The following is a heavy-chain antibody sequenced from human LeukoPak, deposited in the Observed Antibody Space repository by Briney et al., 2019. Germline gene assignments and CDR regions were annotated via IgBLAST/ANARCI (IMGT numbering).Heavy chain of an antibody. CDR1: GGSISSSSYY. J-gene: IGHJ4*02. D-gene: IGHD2-15*01. CDR2: IYYSGST. Sequence: KASETLSLTCTVSGGSISSSSYYWGWIRQPPGKGLEWIGSIYYSGSTYYNPSLKSRVTISVDTSKNQFSLKLSSVTAPDTAVYYCARNISRVHCGGGNCHSEGVEAFDYWGQGTLVTVSS. V-gene: IGHV4-39*01. CDR3: ARNISRVHCGGGNCHSEGVEAFDY.